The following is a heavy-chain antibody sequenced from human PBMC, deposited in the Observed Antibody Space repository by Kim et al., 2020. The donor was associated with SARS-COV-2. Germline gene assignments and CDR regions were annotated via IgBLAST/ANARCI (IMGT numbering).Heavy chain of an antibody. J-gene: IGHJ4*02. V-gene: IGHV4-34*01. CDR1: GGSFSGYY. CDR3: ARERSWFGELSSGEDFDY. CDR2: INHSGST. Sequence: SETLSLTCAVYGGSFSGYYWSWIRQPPGKGLEWIGEINHSGSTNYNPSLKSRVTISVDTSKNQFSLKLSSVTAADTAVYYCARERSWFGELSSGEDFDYWGQGTLVTVSS. D-gene: IGHD3-10*01.